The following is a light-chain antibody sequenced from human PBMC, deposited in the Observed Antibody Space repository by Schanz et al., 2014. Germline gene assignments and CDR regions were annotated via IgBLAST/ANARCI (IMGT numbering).Light chain of an antibody. CDR3: QSYDSSLSGWV. J-gene: IGLJ3*02. Sequence: QSALTQPASVSGSPGQSITISCTGTSSDVGSYNLVSWYQQHPGKAPKLMIYEGSKRPSGVPDRFSGSKSGTSASLAITGLQAEDGADYYCQSYDSSLSGWVFGGGTKLTVL. V-gene: IGLV2-14*02. CDR1: SSDVGSYNL. CDR2: EGS.